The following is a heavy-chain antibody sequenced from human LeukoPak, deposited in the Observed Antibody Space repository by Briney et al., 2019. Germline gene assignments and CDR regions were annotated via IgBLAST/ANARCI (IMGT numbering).Heavy chain of an antibody. Sequence: GGSLRLSCAASGFTFSSYAMSWVRQAPGKGLEWVPAISGSGGSTYYAYSVKGRFTISEDNSKITLYLQMNGVRAEHTAVYYCAKDRLLDYDFWSGYSTASNWGQGTLVTVSS. D-gene: IGHD3-3*01. CDR1: GFTFSSYA. J-gene: IGHJ4*02. CDR2: ISGSGGST. CDR3: AKDRLLDYDFWSGYSTASN. V-gene: IGHV3-23*01.